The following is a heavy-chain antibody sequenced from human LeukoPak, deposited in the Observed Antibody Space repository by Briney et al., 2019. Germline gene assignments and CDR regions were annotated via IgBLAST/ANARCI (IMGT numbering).Heavy chain of an antibody. V-gene: IGHV3-15*01. J-gene: IGHJ4*02. D-gene: IGHD7-27*01. CDR3: TTDFLGIFASFDY. CDR2: IKSKTDGGTT. CDR1: GFTFSNAW. Sequence: GGSLRLSCAASGFTFSNAWMSWVRQAPGKGLEWVGRIKSKTDGGTTDYAAPVKGRFTISRDDSKNTLYLQMNSLKTEDTAVYYCTTDFLGIFASFDYWGQGTLVTVSS.